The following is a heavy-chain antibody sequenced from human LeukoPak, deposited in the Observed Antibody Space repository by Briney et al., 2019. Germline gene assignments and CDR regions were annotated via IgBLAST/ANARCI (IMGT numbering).Heavy chain of an antibody. D-gene: IGHD3-3*01. V-gene: IGHV3-30-3*01. CDR3: ARAIFGVVILSYYMDV. CDR2: ISYDGSNK. Sequence: PGGSLRLSCVVSGFNFDNFAMHWVRQAPGKGLEWVAVISYDGSNKYYADSVKGRFTISRDNSKNTLYLQMNSLRAEDTAVYYCARAIFGVVILSYYMDVWGKGTTVTVSS. CDR1: GFNFDNFA. J-gene: IGHJ6*03.